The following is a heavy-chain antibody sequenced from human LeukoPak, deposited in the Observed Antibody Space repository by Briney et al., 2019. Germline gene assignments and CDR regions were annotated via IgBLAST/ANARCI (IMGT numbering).Heavy chain of an antibody. D-gene: IGHD3-22*01. V-gene: IGHV1-69*06. CDR1: GGTFSSYA. CDR2: IIPIFGTA. CDR3: ARASTQVPNGSSGYYPSYYYYYYYMDV. Sequence: ASVKVSCKASGGTFSSYAISWVRQAPGQGLEWMGGIIPIFGTANYAQKFQGRVTITADKSTSTAYMELSSLRSEDTAVYYCARASTQVPNGSSGYYPSYYYYYYYMDVWGKGTTVTVSS. J-gene: IGHJ6*03.